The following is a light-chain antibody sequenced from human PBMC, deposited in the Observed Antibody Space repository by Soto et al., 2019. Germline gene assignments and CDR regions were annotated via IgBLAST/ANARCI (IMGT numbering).Light chain of an antibody. Sequence: IQLTQSPSFLSASVGDRVTITCRASQGIRSYLAWYQQNPGKVPNLLIYDAATLQSGFPSRCSGSGSGTEFTLTISSLQPEDFATYYCQQLSLYPLTFGGGTKVEIK. CDR1: QGIRSY. V-gene: IGKV1-9*01. J-gene: IGKJ4*01. CDR3: QQLSLYPLT. CDR2: DAA.